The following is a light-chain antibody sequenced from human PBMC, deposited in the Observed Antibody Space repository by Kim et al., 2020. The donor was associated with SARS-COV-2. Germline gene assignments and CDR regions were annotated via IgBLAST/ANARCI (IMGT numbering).Light chain of an antibody. Sequence: PSITISCTGTISDVGGYNYVSWYQQHPGKAPKLMIYDVSNRPAGVSNRFSGSKSGNTASLTISGLQAEDEADYYCSSYTSSSTLVFGGGTQLTVL. J-gene: IGLJ3*02. V-gene: IGLV2-14*03. CDR3: SSYTSSSTLV. CDR1: ISDVGGYNY. CDR2: DVS.